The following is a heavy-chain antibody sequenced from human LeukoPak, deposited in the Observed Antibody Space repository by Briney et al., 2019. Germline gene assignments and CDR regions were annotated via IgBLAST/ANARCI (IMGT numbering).Heavy chain of an antibody. CDR3: ARESTYCGGDCYSGFDY. CDR2: INPSGGST. Sequence: ASVKVSCKASGYTFTSYCMHWVRQAPGQGLEWMGIINPSGGSTSYAQKFQGRVTMTRDTSTSTVYMELSSLRSEDTAVYYCARESTYCGGDCYSGFDYWGQGTLVTVSS. D-gene: IGHD2-21*02. J-gene: IGHJ4*02. CDR1: GYTFTSYC. V-gene: IGHV1-46*01.